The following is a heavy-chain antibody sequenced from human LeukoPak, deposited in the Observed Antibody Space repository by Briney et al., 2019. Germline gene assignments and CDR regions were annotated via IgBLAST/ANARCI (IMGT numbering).Heavy chain of an antibody. CDR3: AREKTMVRGVTNFDY. CDR2: INPSGGST. D-gene: IGHD3-10*01. J-gene: IGHJ4*02. Sequence: ASVKVSCKASGYTFTSYYMHWVRQAPGQGLEWMGIINPSGGSTSYAQKFQGRVTMTRDTSTSTVYMELSSLRSEDTAVYYCAREKTMVRGVTNFDYWGQGTLVTVSS. CDR1: GYTFTSYY. V-gene: IGHV1-46*01.